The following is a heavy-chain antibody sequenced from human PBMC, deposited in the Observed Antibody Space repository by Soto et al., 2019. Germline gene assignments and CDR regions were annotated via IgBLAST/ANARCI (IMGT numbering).Heavy chain of an antibody. V-gene: IGHV1-2*02. D-gene: IGHD1-1*01. Sequence: QVQLVQSGAEVRKPGASVKVACTASGYAFTDYFIHWVRQAPGQGLEWMGWINPATGGTVFAQSFQGRFTMARATPVNTVTMELSSLRSGDTALYYCARSTQYSASLEFDYWGQGTLVAVSS. CDR1: GYAFTDYF. CDR2: INPATGGT. CDR3: ARSTQYSASLEFDY. J-gene: IGHJ4*02.